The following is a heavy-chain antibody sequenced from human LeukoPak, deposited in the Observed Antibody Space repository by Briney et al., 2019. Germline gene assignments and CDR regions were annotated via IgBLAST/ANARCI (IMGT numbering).Heavy chain of an antibody. CDR3: ARHRGYGSGSYRTYFDY. CDR2: INHSGST. CDR1: GGSFSGYY. J-gene: IGHJ4*02. D-gene: IGHD3-10*01. Sequence: SETLSLTCAVYGGSFSGYYWSWIRQPPGKGLEWIGEINHSGSTNYNPSLKSRVTISVDTSKNQFSLKLSSVTAADTAVYYCARHRGYGSGSYRTYFDYWGQGTLVTVSS. V-gene: IGHV4-34*01.